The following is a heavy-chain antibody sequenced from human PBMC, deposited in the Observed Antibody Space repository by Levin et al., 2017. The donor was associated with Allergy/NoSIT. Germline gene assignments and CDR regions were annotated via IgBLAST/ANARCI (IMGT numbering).Heavy chain of an antibody. Sequence: LSLTCAASGFTFSSYAMSWVRQAPGKGLEWVSAISGSGGSTYYADSVKGRFTISRDNSKNTLYLQMNSLRAEDTAVYYCAAEVGIAARPAISYYYYMDVWGKGTTVTVSS. V-gene: IGHV3-23*01. CDR1: GFTFSSYA. CDR2: ISGSGGST. D-gene: IGHD6-6*01. J-gene: IGHJ6*03. CDR3: AAEVGIAARPAISYYYYMDV.